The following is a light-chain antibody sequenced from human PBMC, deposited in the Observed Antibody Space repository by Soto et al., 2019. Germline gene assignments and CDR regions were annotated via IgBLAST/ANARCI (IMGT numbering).Light chain of an antibody. J-gene: IGLJ3*02. CDR1: SNDVGNYNY. V-gene: IGLV2-11*01. CDR3: SSNGGTYPWL. Sequence: QSALTQPRSVSGSPGQSVAISCTGTSNDVGNYNYVSWYQQYPDKAPKLLIYDVNQRPSGVTGRFSGSKSGATASLTVSGHQAEDEDYYYCSSNGGTYPWLFGGGTKLTVL. CDR2: DVN.